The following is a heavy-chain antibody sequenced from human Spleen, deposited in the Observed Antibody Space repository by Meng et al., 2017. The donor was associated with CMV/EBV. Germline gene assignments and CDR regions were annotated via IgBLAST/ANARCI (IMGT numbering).Heavy chain of an antibody. CDR2: ISSSSSYI. CDR1: GFTFSSYS. V-gene: IGHV3-21*01. Sequence: EVQLVESGGGLVKLGGSLRLSCAASGFTFSSYSMNWVRQAPGKGLEWVSSISSSSSYIYYADSVKGRFTISRDNAKNSLYLQMNSLRAEDTAVYYCARAPGITGTTADYRGQGTLVTVSS. J-gene: IGHJ4*02. D-gene: IGHD1-20*01. CDR3: ARAPGITGTTADY.